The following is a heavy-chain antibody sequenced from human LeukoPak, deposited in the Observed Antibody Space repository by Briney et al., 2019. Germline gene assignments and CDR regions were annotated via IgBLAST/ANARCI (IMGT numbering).Heavy chain of an antibody. CDR2: IYYSGST. D-gene: IGHD2-15*01. CDR1: GGSISSYY. J-gene: IGHJ6*02. CDR3: ARDRVVHGRYYYYYGMDV. Sequence: SETLSLTRTVSGGSISSYYWSWIRQPPGKGLDWIGYIYYSGSTNYNPSLKSRVTISVDTSKNQFSLKLSSVTAADTAVYYCARDRVVHGRYYYYYGMDVWGQGTTVTVSS. V-gene: IGHV4-59*01.